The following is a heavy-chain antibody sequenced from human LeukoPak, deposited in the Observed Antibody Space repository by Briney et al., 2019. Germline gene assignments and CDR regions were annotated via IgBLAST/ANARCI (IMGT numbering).Heavy chain of an antibody. J-gene: IGHJ4*02. CDR3: AKDPDLEI. CDR2: INPSGGST. V-gene: IGHV1-46*01. Sequence: ASVKVSCKASGYTFTSYYMHWVRQAPGQGLEWMGIINPSGGSTSYAQKFQGRVTITADESTSTAYMELSSLRSEDTAVYYCAKDPDLEIWGQGTLVTVSS. D-gene: IGHD3-3*01. CDR1: GYTFTSYY.